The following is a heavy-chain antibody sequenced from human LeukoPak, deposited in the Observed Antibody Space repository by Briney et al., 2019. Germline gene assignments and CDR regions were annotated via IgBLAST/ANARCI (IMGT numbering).Heavy chain of an antibody. CDR2: IYHSGRT. V-gene: IGHV4-30-2*01. J-gene: IGHJ2*01. Sequence: SQTLSLTCDVSGGSITSGEYFRSWIRQPPGKGLEWIGYIYHSGRTSYNPPLKSRVTISVDRPKNQFSLKLSSVTAADTAVYYCARAGVVSNPNSYWYFCLWGRGTLVTVSS. D-gene: IGHD3-3*01. CDR3: ARAGVVSNPNSYWYFCL. CDR1: GGSITSGEYF.